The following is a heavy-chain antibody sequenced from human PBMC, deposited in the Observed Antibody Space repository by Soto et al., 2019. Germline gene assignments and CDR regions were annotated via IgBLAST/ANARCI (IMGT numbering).Heavy chain of an antibody. J-gene: IGHJ3*02. V-gene: IGHV3-48*03. CDR3: ARDILAAGAFDI. D-gene: IGHD5-12*01. CDR2: ISSSGSTI. Sequence: EVQLVESGGGLVQPGGSLRLSCAASGFTFSSYEMNWVRQAPGKGLEWVSYISSSGSTIYYADSVKGRFTISGDNAKNSLYLQMNSLRAEDTAVYYCARDILAAGAFDIWGQGTMVTVSS. CDR1: GFTFSSYE.